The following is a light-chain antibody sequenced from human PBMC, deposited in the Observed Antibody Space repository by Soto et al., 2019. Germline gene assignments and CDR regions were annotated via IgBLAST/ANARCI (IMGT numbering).Light chain of an antibody. CDR3: NSYTSTSTLV. Sequence: QSVLTQPASVSGSPGQSITISCTGSGSDIGGHNYVSWYQQYPGKAPKLIIYEVTNRPSGVSDRFSGSKSGNTASLTISGLQAEDEADYYCNSYTSTSTLVFGGGTKLTVL. V-gene: IGLV2-14*01. J-gene: IGLJ2*01. CDR2: EVT. CDR1: GSDIGGHNY.